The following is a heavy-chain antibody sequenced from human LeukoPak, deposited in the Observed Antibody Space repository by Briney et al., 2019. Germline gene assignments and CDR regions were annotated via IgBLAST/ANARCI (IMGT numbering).Heavy chain of an antibody. J-gene: IGHJ4*02. CDR1: GFTVSSNY. V-gene: IGHV3-21*01. Sequence: GGSLRLSCAASGFTVSSNYMSWVRQAPGKGLEWVSSISSSSSYIYYADSVKGRFTISRDNAKNSLYLQMNSLRAEDTAVYYCARDLDSSSSGYWGQGTLVTVSS. CDR2: ISSSSSYI. D-gene: IGHD6-6*01. CDR3: ARDLDSSSSGY.